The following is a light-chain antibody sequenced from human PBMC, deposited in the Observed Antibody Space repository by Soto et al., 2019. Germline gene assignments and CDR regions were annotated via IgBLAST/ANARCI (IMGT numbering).Light chain of an antibody. J-gene: IGLJ2*01. CDR3: SAYTGRSTLLV. CDR1: SSDVGGYNY. Sequence: QSALTQPASVSGSPGQSITISCTGTSSDVGGYNYVSWYQHHPGKAPKLKIYDVNNRPSGVSNRFSGSKYGNTASLTISGPKAEDEADYYCSAYTGRSTLLVFGGGTKLTVL. V-gene: IGLV2-14*03. CDR2: DVN.